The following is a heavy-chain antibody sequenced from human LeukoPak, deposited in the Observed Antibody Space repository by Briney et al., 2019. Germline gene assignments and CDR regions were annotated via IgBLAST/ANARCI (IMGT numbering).Heavy chain of an antibody. V-gene: IGHV4-59*01. J-gene: IGHJ4*02. D-gene: IGHD4-23*01. CDR2: IYYSGST. CDR3: ARTVAKPYYFDY. CDR1: GGSISSYY. Sequence: PSETLSLTCTVSGGSISSYYWSWIRQPPGKGLEWIGYIYYSGSTNYNPSLKSRVTISVDTSKNQFFLKLSSVTAADTAVYYCARTVAKPYYFDYWGQGTLVTVSS.